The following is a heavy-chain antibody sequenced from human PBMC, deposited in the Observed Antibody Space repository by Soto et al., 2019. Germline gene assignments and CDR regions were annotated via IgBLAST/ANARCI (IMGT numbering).Heavy chain of an antibody. D-gene: IGHD3-10*01. V-gene: IGHV3-30*18. J-gene: IGHJ4*02. CDR3: AKESLDYFDSGRFYAPAFDH. CDR1: GFTFSSFA. CDR2: ISFDGRDI. Sequence: QVQLVGSGGGVVHPGTSLRLSCVTSGFTFSSFAMDWVRQAPGKGLEWVAAISFDGRDISYRESVKGRFTISRDKFKNTVYLQMNSLRPEDTAVYYCAKESLDYFDSGRFYAPAFDHWGQGTLVTVSS.